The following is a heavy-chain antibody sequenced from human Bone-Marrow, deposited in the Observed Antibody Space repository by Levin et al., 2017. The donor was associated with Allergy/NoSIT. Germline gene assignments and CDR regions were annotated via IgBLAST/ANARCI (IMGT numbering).Heavy chain of an antibody. CDR3: ARGLGWNKNWFDP. J-gene: IGHJ5*02. Sequence: GESLKISCAASGFSISDHYMNWVRQAPGKGLEWVAVIFTGGSRFHADSVKGRFSISRDESQNTVYLEMNSLRVEDTAMYHCARGLGWNKNWFDPWGQGTLVTVSS. CDR2: IFTGGSR. V-gene: IGHV3-53*01. CDR1: GFSISDHY. D-gene: IGHD1/OR15-1a*01.